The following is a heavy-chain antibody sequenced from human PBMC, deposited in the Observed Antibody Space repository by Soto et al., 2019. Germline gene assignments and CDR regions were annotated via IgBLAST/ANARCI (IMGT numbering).Heavy chain of an antibody. CDR3: VRASYILPCDR. D-gene: IGHD3-10*01. Sequence: QLQLQESGSGLVKPSQTLSLTCTVSGDSIDRGGYTWNWIRQPPGKGLEWIGYIYHSGRAHYNASLEGRVSLSVDMSKKQFSLQLRSVTDADTAVYYCVRASYILPCDRWGQGIFVTVSS. V-gene: IGHV4-30-2*01. CDR1: GDSIDRGGYT. J-gene: IGHJ5*02. CDR2: IYHSGRA.